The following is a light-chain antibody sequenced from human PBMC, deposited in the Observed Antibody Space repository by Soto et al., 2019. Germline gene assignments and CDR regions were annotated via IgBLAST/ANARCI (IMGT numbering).Light chain of an antibody. CDR2: GAS. CDR1: PSVSSSY. J-gene: IGKJ1*01. CDR3: QQYDSSPKT. Sequence: VLTQSPGTLSLSPGERATLSRRASPSVSSSYLAWYQQKPGQAPRLLIYGASSRATGIPDRFSGSGSGTDFTLTISRLEPEDFAVYYCQQYDSSPKTFGQGTKVDIK. V-gene: IGKV3-20*01.